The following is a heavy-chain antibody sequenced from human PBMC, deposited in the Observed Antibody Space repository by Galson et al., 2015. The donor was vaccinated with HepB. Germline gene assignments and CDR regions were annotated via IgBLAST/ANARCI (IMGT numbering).Heavy chain of an antibody. CDR1: GFTFSSYS. Sequence: SLRLSCAASGFTFSSYSMNWVRQAPGKGLEWVSSISSSSSYIYYADSVKGRFTISRDNAKNSLYLQMNSLRAEDTAVYYCARDPIAAAGLFDYWGQGTLVTVSS. V-gene: IGHV3-21*01. CDR2: ISSSSSYI. J-gene: IGHJ4*02. CDR3: ARDPIAAAGLFDY. D-gene: IGHD6-13*01.